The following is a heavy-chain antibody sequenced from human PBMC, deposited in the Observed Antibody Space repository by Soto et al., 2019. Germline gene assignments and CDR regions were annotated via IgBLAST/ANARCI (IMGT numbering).Heavy chain of an antibody. V-gene: IGHV4-39*01. CDR2: IYYSGST. J-gene: IGHJ6*02. CDR1: GGSISSSSYY. D-gene: IGHD3-3*01. CDR3: ARRSVLRFLEWSDYGMDV. Sequence: SETLSLTCTVSGGSISSSSYYWGWIHQPPGKGLGWIGSIYYSGSTYYNPSLKSRVTISVDTSKNQFSLKLSSVTAADTAVYYCARRSVLRFLEWSDYGMDVWGQGTTVTVSS.